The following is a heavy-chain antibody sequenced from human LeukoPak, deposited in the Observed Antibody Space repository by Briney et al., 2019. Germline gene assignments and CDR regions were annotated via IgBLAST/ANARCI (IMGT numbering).Heavy chain of an antibody. Sequence: PGGSLRLSCAASGFTFSTYWMAWVRQAPGKGLEWVANIKADESAKHQADSVKGRFTISRDNAQNSVYLQMSRLRGEDTAVYYCARDVGGSLDYWGQGTLVTVSS. CDR3: ARDVGGSLDY. CDR1: GFTFSTYW. J-gene: IGHJ4*02. V-gene: IGHV3-7*01. D-gene: IGHD1-26*01. CDR2: IKADESAK.